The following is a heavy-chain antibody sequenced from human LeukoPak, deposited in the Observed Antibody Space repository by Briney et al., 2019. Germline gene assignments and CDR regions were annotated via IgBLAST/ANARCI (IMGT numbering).Heavy chain of an antibody. CDR2: IYYSGIT. J-gene: IGHJ4*02. Sequence: SETLSLTCTVSGDSISTSSYCWGWIRQPPGKGLEWIGNIYYSGITNYTPSLKSRLTISVDTSKNQFSLNLSSVTAADTAVYHCATRRDGYSYFDYWGQGTLVTVSS. CDR1: GDSISTSSYC. D-gene: IGHD5-24*01. V-gene: IGHV4-39*01. CDR3: ATRRDGYSYFDY.